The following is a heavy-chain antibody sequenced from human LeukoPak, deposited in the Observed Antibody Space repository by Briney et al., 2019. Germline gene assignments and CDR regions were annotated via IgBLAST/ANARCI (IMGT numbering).Heavy chain of an antibody. J-gene: IGHJ4*02. CDR2: MNLDGREK. Sequence: GGSLRLSCATSGFSSSNAWMTWVRQAPGKGLEWVANMNLDGREKYYVDSVKGRFTISRDNAKNSLYLQMNSLTAEDTAVYYCARDDGFSSYSYWGQGALVTVSS. V-gene: IGHV3-7*01. CDR1: GFSSSNAW. D-gene: IGHD3/OR15-3a*01. CDR3: ARDDGFSSYSY.